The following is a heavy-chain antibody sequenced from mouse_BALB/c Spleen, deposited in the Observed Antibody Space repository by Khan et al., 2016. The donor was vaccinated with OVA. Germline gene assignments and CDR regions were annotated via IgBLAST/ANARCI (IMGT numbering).Heavy chain of an antibody. J-gene: IGHJ3*01. CDR2: VNPNTGGS. V-gene: IGHV1-26*01. CDR1: GYSFTLYY. Sequence: EVKLQESGPDLVKPGASVKISCKASGYSFTLYYMTWVKQSHGKSLEWIGRVNPNTGGSDYNPEFKGKALLTVDKSSNTAYMELHSLTSEDSEVYYCARGYDFCAYWGQGTLVTVSA. D-gene: IGHD2-14*01. CDR3: ARGYDFCAY.